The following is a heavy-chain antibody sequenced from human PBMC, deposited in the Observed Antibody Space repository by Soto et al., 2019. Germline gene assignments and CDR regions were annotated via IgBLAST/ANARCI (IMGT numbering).Heavy chain of an antibody. CDR2: IIPILGIA. CDR3: ARIPHISYGTDV. Sequence: QVQLVQSGAEVKKPGSSVKVSCKASGGTFSSYTISWVRQAPGQGLEWMGRIIPILGIANYAQKFQGRVTITADKSTSTAYMELSSLRSEDTAVYYCARIPHISYGTDVWGQGTTVTVSS. D-gene: IGHD2-21*01. V-gene: IGHV1-69*02. J-gene: IGHJ6*02. CDR1: GGTFSSYT.